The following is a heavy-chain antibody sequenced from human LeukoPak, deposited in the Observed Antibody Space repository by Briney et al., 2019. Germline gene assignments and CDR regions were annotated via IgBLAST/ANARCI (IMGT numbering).Heavy chain of an antibody. D-gene: IGHD5-24*01. CDR2: IYYSGST. V-gene: IGHV4-39*01. CDR1: GGSISSSSYY. J-gene: IGHJ3*02. Sequence: KPSETLSLTCTVSGGSISSSSYYWGWIRQPPGKGLEWIGSIYYSGSTYYNPSLKSRVTISVDTSKNQFSLKLSSVTAADTAVYYCARQAPRRDGYYRDAFDIWGQGTMVTVSS. CDR3: ARQAPRRDGYYRDAFDI.